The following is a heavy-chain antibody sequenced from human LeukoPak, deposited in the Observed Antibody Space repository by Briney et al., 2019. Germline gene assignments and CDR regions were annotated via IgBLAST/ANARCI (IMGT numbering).Heavy chain of an antibody. CDR3: ARAYYDILTGYYWRGTWFDP. D-gene: IGHD3-9*01. V-gene: IGHV1-2*02. J-gene: IGHJ5*02. CDR1: GYTFTGYY. Sequence: VASVTVSCTASGYTFTGYYMHWVRQAPGQGLEWMGWINPNSGGTNYAQKFQGRVTMTRDTAISTAYMELSRLRSDDTAVYYCARAYYDILTGYYWRGTWFDPWGQGTLVTVSS. CDR2: INPNSGGT.